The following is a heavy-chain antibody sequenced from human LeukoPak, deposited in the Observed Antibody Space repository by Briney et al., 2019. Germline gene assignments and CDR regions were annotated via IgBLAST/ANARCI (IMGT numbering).Heavy chain of an antibody. D-gene: IGHD5-18*01. CDR2: INHSGST. Sequence: SETLSLTCAVYGGSFSGYYWSWIRQPPGKGLEWIGEINHSGSTNYNPSLKSRVTISVDTPKNQFSLKLSSVTAADTAVYYCARNRKRGYSYGPVGFFHWGQGTLVTVSS. CDR1: GGSFSGYY. CDR3: ARNRKRGYSYGPVGFFH. J-gene: IGHJ4*02. V-gene: IGHV4-34*01.